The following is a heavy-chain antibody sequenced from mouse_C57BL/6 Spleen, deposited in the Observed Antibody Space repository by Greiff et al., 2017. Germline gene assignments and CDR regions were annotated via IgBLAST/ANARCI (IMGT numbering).Heavy chain of an antibody. D-gene: IGHD1-1*01. CDR1: GFTFSSYG. Sequence: EVKLMESGGDLVKPGGSLKLSCAASGFTFSSYGMSWVRQTPDKRLEWVATISSGGSYTYYPDSVKGRFTISRDNAKNNLYLQMSSLKSEDTAMYDCARHGGSSPSYWYFDVWGTGTTVTVSS. V-gene: IGHV5-6*01. CDR3: ARHGGSSPSYWYFDV. CDR2: ISSGGSYT. J-gene: IGHJ1*03.